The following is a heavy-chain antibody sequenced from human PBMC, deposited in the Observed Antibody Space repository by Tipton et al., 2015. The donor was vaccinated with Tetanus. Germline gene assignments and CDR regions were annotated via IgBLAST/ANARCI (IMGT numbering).Heavy chain of an antibody. J-gene: IGHJ4*02. CDR2: IYSGGST. CDR1: GFTVSSNY. V-gene: IGHV3-53*01. CDR3: ARGGGGDYRPFDY. D-gene: IGHD2-21*02. Sequence: SLRLSCAASGFTVSSNYMSWVRQAPGKGLEWVSVIYSGGSTYYADSVKGRFTISRDNSKNTLYLQMNSLRAEDTAVYYCARGGGGDYRPFDYWGQGTLVTVSS.